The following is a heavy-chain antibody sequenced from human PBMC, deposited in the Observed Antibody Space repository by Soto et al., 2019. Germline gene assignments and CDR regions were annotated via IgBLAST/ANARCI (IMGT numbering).Heavy chain of an antibody. CDR1: GFTFSSYA. D-gene: IGHD3-10*01. CDR3: AKGLWFGELSQYYYYYYGMDV. V-gene: IGHV3-23*01. CDR2: ISGSGGST. J-gene: IGHJ6*02. Sequence: EVQLLESGGGLVQPGGSLRLSCAASGFTFSSYAMSWVRQAPGKGLEWVSAISGSGGSTYYADSVKGRFTISRDNSKNTLYPQMNSLRAEDTAVYYCAKGLWFGELSQYYYYYYGMDVWGQGTTVTVSS.